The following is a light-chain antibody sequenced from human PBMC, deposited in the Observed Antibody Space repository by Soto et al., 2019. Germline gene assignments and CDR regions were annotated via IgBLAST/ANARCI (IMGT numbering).Light chain of an antibody. V-gene: IGKV1-5*01. CDR2: DAS. Sequence: GDRVTITCRASQSISNRLAWYHQKPGKTPNLLIYDASNLGSGVPSRFSGSGSGTEFTLTINSLQPDDFATDYCQQYDTYSTVGQGTKVDNK. J-gene: IGKJ1*01. CDR1: QSISNR. CDR3: QQYDTYST.